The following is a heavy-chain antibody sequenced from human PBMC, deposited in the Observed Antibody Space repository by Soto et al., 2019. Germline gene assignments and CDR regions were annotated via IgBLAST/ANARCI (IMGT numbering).Heavy chain of an antibody. CDR3: GTATRKYCSGGSCYLPFDY. CDR1: GYTLTELS. V-gene: IGHV1-24*01. J-gene: IGHJ4*02. D-gene: IGHD2-15*01. Sequence: ASVKGSCKVSGYTLTELSMHWVRQAPGKGLEWMGGFDPEDGETIYAQKFQGRVTMTEDTSTDTAYMELSSLRSDDTAVYYCGTATRKYCSGGSCYLPFDYSGQGT. CDR2: FDPEDGET.